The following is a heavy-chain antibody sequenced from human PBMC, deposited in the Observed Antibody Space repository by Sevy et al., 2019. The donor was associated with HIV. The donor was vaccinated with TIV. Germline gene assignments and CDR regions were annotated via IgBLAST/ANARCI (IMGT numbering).Heavy chain of an antibody. D-gene: IGHD5-18*01. Sequence: SESLSLTCAVYGGSFSGYYWSWIRQPPGKGLEWIGEINHSGSTNYNPSLKSRVTISVDTSKKQFSLKLNSVTAADTAVYYCARPRVDTAMVFDYWGHGTLVTVSS. V-gene: IGHV4-34*01. CDR1: GGSFSGYY. J-gene: IGHJ4*01. CDR2: INHSGST. CDR3: ARPRVDTAMVFDY.